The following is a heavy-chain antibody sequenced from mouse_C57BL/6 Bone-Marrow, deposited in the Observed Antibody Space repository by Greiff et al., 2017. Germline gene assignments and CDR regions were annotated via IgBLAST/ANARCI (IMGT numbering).Heavy chain of an antibody. Sequence: EVMLVESGGDLVKPGGSLKLSCAASGFTFSSYGMSWVRQTPDKRLEWVATISSGGSYTYYPDSVKGRFTISRDNAKNTLYLQMSSLKSEDTAMYYCARHQRYYDYDEGGQGTLVTVSA. CDR2: ISSGGSYT. J-gene: IGHJ3*01. V-gene: IGHV5-6*01. CDR3: ARHQRYYDYDE. CDR1: GFTFSSYG. D-gene: IGHD2-4*01.